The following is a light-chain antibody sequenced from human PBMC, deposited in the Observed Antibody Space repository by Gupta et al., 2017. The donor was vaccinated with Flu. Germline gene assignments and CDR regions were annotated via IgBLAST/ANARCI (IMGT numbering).Light chain of an antibody. J-gene: IGLJ3*02. Sequence: NFMLTQPHSVSESPGRTVTISCSRTSGSIASNRVQWYQQRPGSAPSIVIYEDTQRPSGVPDRLSGSIDSSSNSASLTISGLKTEDEADYYCQSYDTNNPWVFGGGTKLTVL. CDR3: QSYDTNNPWV. V-gene: IGLV6-57*03. CDR1: SGSIASNR. CDR2: EDT.